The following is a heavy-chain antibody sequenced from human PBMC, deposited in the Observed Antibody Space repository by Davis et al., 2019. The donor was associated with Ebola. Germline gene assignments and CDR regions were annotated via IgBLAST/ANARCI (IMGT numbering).Heavy chain of an antibody. CDR1: GFTFTTYA. V-gene: IGHV3-23*01. CDR2: ISSGVGVP. J-gene: IGHJ4*02. D-gene: IGHD3-22*01. Sequence: GESLKISCAASGFTFTTYAMMWVRQAPGKGLEWVSSISSGVGVPYYADSVKDRFTISRDNSKNTLFLQMNSLRAEDTAVYYCAKDRGYYFDSSGYYSVGFDSWGQETLVTVSS. CDR3: AKDRGYYFDSSGYYSVGFDS.